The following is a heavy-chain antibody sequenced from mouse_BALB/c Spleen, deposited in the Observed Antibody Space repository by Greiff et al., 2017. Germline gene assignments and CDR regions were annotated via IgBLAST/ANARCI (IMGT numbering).Heavy chain of an antibody. CDR1: GFTFSSFG. CDR3: ARSLLRRAWFAY. J-gene: IGHJ3*01. V-gene: IGHV5-17*02. CDR2: ISSGSSTI. Sequence: EVKLVESGGGLVQPGGSRKLSCAASGFTFSSFGMHWVRQAPEKGLEWVAYISSGSSTIYYADTVKGRFTISRDNPKNTLFLQMTSLRSEDTAMYYCARSLLRRAWFAYWGQGTLVTVS. D-gene: IGHD1-1*01.